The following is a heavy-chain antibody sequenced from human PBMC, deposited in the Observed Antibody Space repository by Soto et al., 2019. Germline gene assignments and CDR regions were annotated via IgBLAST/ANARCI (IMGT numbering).Heavy chain of an antibody. CDR2: INHSGST. J-gene: IGHJ6*03. D-gene: IGHD2-2*01. V-gene: IGHV4-34*01. CDR3: ARGGRRNIVVVPAARNYYMDV. CDR1: GGSFSGYY. Sequence: SETRSLTCAVYGGSFSGYYWSWIRQPPGKGLEWIGEINHSGSTNYNPSLKSRVTISVDTSKNQFSLKLSSVTAADTAVYYCARGGRRNIVVVPAARNYYMDVWGKGTTVTVSS.